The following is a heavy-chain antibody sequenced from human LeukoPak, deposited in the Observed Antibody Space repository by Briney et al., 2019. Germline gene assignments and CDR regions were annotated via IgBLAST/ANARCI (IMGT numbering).Heavy chain of an antibody. CDR1: GYSFINYG. J-gene: IGHJ4*02. D-gene: IGHD3-10*01. CDR2: SSPYNGKT. Sequence: ASVKVSCKASGYSFINYGITWVRQAPGQGLEWMGWSSPYNGKTNYAQKLQGRVTMTTDTSTSTAYMELRSLRSDDTAVYYCASHEIYYGSGSPPDCWGQGTLVTVSS. V-gene: IGHV1-18*01. CDR3: ASHEIYYGSGSPPDC.